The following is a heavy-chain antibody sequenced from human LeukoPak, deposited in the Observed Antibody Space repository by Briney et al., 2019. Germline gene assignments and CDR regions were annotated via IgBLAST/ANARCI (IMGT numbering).Heavy chain of an antibody. D-gene: IGHD3-22*01. CDR3: ARGVPYYYDSSGSPW. V-gene: IGHV3-21*01. Sequence: PGGSLRLSCAASGFTFSSYSMNWVRQAPGKGLEWVSSISSSSSYIYYADSVKGRFTISRDNAKNSLYLQMNSLRAEDTAVYYCARGVPYYYDSSGSPWWGQGTLVTVSS. CDR1: GFTFSSYS. J-gene: IGHJ4*02. CDR2: ISSSSSYI.